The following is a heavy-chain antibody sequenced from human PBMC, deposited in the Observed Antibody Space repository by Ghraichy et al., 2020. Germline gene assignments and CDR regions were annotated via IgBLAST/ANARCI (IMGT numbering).Heavy chain of an antibody. D-gene: IGHD5-12*01. CDR2: VYYNGNT. CDR3: ARRGRGYSLYFYGLDI. J-gene: IGHJ6*02. Sequence: TLSLTCTVSGGSIRSYYWSWIRHLPGKGLEWIGYVYYNGNTDYSPSLKSRATISVDTSKNQFSLRLTSVTAADTAVYYCARRGRGYSLYFYGLDIWGQGTTVTVSS. V-gene: IGHV4-59*08. CDR1: GGSIRSYY.